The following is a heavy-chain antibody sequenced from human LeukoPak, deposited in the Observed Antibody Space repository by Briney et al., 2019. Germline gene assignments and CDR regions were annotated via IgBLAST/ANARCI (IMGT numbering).Heavy chain of an antibody. CDR2: ISISGNTI. CDR3: ASAGFDEGAPDAFDI. Sequence: GGSLRLSCAASGFTFSDYYMSWIRQAPGKGLEWLSYISISGNTIYYADSVKGRFTISRDNAKNSLYLQMNSLRAEDTAVYYCASAGFDEGAPDAFDIWGQGTMVTVSS. V-gene: IGHV3-11*04. D-gene: IGHD1-1*01. J-gene: IGHJ3*02. CDR1: GFTFSDYY.